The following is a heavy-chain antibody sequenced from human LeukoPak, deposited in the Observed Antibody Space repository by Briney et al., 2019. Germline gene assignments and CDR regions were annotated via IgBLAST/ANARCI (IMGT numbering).Heavy chain of an antibody. CDR3: AGLGTTTGYYYMDV. D-gene: IGHD7-27*01. CDR2: IYTSGST. CDR1: GGSISSGSYY. V-gene: IGHV4-61*02. J-gene: IGHJ6*03. Sequence: PSETLSLTCTVSGGSISSGSYYWSWIRQPAGKGLEWSGRIYTSGSTNYNPSLKSRVTISVDTSKNQFSLKLSSVTAADTAVYYCAGLGTTTGYYYMDVWGKGTTVTVSS.